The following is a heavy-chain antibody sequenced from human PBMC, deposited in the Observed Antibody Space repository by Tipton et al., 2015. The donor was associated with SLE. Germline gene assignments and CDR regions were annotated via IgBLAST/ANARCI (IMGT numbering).Heavy chain of an antibody. J-gene: IGHJ4*02. CDR2: IYYIGTT. Sequence: TLSLTCPVSGGSIHSHSWRWIRQPPGKGLEWIGYIYYIGTTDYNPSLKSRVTISLDTSKKQVSLKLSSVTAADTAVYYCARSAGYSSSWAHFDYWGQGTLVTVSS. V-gene: IGHV4-59*11. D-gene: IGHD6-13*01. CDR1: GGSIHSHS. CDR3: ARSAGYSSSWAHFDY.